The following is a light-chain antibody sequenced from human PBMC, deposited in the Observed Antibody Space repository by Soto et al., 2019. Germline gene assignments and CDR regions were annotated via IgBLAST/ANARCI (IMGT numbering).Light chain of an antibody. CDR1: QSIRSY. CDR3: QQSYSTRMYT. CDR2: AAS. J-gene: IGKJ2*01. Sequence: DIQMPQSPSSLSASVGDRVTITCRASQSIRSYLNWYQQKPGKAPKLLIYAASSLQSGVPSRFSGSGSGTDFTLTISRLHPEEFATYYCQQSYSTRMYTFGQGTKLEIK. V-gene: IGKV1-39*01.